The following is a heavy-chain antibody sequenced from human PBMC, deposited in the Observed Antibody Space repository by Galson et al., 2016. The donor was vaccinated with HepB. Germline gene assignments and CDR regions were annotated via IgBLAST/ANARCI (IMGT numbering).Heavy chain of an antibody. CDR2: VYYSGAT. J-gene: IGHJ4*02. CDR3: VRAPDY. V-gene: IGHV4-39*01. CDR1: DGFISTPTYY. Sequence: ETLSLTCIVSDGFISTPTYYWGWIRQPPGKGLEWIGSVYYSGATYYNPSLKSRVTISVDRSKNQLSLRLTSATAADTAVYYCVRAPDYWGQGTLVTVSS.